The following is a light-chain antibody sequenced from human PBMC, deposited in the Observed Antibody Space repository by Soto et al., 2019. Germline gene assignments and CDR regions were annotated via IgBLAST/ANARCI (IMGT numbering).Light chain of an antibody. Sequence: DIQMTQSPSSVSASVGDRVTITCRASESISNWLAWYQQKPGKAPKLLIYEAFTLESGVPSRFSGSGSGTEFTLTISSLQPDDFATYFCQHYDSYPFTFGPGTKVDI. CDR3: QHYDSYPFT. CDR2: EAF. CDR1: ESISNW. V-gene: IGKV1-5*03. J-gene: IGKJ3*01.